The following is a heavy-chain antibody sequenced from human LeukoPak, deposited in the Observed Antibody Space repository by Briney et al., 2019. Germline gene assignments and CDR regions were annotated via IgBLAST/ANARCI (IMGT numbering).Heavy chain of an antibody. D-gene: IGHD5-18*01. CDR3: ARLENTAMVSDYYYMDV. CDR1: GNSFTSYW. CDR2: IYPGDSDT. V-gene: IGHV5-51*01. Sequence: GESLKISCKGSGNSFTSYWIGWVRQMPGKGLEWMGIIYPGDSDTRYSPSFQGQVTISADKSISTAYLQWSSLKASDTAMYYCARLENTAMVSDYYYMDVWGKGTTVTVSS. J-gene: IGHJ6*03.